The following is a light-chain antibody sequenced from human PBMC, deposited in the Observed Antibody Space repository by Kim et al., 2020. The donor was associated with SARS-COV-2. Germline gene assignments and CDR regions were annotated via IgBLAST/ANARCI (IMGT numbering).Light chain of an antibody. J-gene: IGKJ5*01. CDR2: AAS. CDR3: LQHNTYPLT. CDR1: QDIRND. V-gene: IGKV1-17*01. Sequence: DIQMTQSPSSLSASVGDRVTITCRASQDIRNDLGWYQQNPGRAPKRLIYAASSLQSGVPSRFSGSGSGTEFTLTISSLQPEDFATYSCLQHNTYPLTFGQGTRLEIK.